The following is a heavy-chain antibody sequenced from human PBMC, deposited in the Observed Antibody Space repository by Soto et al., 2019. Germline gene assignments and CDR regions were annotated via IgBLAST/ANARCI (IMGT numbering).Heavy chain of an antibody. V-gene: IGHV3-53*04. CDR3: ARGAYYGSGSPFDY. J-gene: IGHJ4*02. D-gene: IGHD3-10*01. Sequence: EVQLVESGGGLVQPGGSLRLSCAASGFTVSSNYMSWVRQAPGKGLEWVSVIYSGGSTYYADSVKGRFTISRHNSKNTLYLKMKSLRAEDTAVYYCARGAYYGSGSPFDYWGQGTLVTVSS. CDR1: GFTVSSNY. CDR2: IYSGGST.